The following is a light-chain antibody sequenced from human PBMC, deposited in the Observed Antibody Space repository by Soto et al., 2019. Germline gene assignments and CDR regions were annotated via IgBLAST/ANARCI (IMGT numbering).Light chain of an antibody. CDR3: CSYAGNPYV. CDR2: EGS. CDR1: SSDVGSYNS. J-gene: IGLJ1*01. V-gene: IGLV2-23*01. Sequence: QSDLTQPASVSGSPGQSIAISCTGTSSDVGSYNSVSWYQQHPGKAPKLMIYEGSKRPSGVSDRFSGSKSGNTSSLTISGLQAEDEADYYCCSYAGNPYVFGTGTKVTVL.